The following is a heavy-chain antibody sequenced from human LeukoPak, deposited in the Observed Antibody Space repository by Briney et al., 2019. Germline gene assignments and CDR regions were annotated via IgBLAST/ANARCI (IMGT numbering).Heavy chain of an antibody. CDR2: ISYDGDDE. V-gene: IGHV3-30-3*01. J-gene: IGHJ5*02. D-gene: IGHD2-15*01. Sequence: GGSLRLSCAASGFTFSDYAMNWVRQAPGKGLEWVAVISYDGDDEYYADSVRGRFTISRDNSENTLHLQMNSLRVEDSAIYYCARTTRVVAAPSASWGQGTLVTVSS. CDR3: ARTTRVVAAPSAS. CDR1: GFTFSDYA.